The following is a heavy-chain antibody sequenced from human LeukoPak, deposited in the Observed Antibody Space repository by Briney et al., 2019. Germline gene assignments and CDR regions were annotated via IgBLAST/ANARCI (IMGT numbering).Heavy chain of an antibody. CDR2: ISYDGDDE. V-gene: IGHV3-30-3*01. J-gene: IGHJ5*02. D-gene: IGHD2-15*01. Sequence: GGSLRLSCAASGFTFSDYAMNWVRQAPGKGLEWVAVISYDGDDEYYADSVRGRFTISRDNSENTLHLQMNSLRVEDSAIYYCARTTRVVAAPSASWGQGTLVTVSS. CDR3: ARTTRVVAAPSAS. CDR1: GFTFSDYA.